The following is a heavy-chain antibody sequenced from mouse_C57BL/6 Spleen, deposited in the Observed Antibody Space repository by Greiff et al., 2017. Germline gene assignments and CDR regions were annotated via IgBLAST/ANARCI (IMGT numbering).Heavy chain of an antibody. V-gene: IGHV5-16*01. J-gene: IGHJ4*01. CDR1: GFTFSDYY. CDR3: ARETTVASYAMDY. CDR2: INYDGSST. D-gene: IGHD1-1*01. Sequence: EVKLVESEGGLVQPGSSMKLSCTASGFTFSDYYMAWVRQVPEKGLEWVANINYDGSSTYYLDSLKSRFIISRDNAKNILYLQMSSLKSEDTATYYCARETTVASYAMDYWGQGTSVTVSS.